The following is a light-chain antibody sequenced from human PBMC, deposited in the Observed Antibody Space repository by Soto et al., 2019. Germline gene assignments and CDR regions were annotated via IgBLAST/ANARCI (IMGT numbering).Light chain of an antibody. CDR1: QSVSSSY. CDR3: HQYKNFWT. V-gene: IGKV3-20*01. CDR2: GAS. J-gene: IGKJ1*01. Sequence: EIVFTQSPGTLSLSPGERATLSCRASQSVSSSYLAWYQQRPGQAPRLLMSGASTRATGIAARFSGSGSGTEFTLTISSLQSEDFGLYYCHQYKNFWTFGQGTKVDIK.